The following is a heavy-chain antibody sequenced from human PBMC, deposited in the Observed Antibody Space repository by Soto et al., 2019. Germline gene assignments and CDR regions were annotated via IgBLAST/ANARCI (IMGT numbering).Heavy chain of an antibody. Sequence: QLRLQESGPGLVKSSETLSLTCTVSGGSVRSSTYYWGWIRQSPGKGLEWIGSIYYSGSTHNNPCLKSRVTMSVDTYTNQFSMKLMSVTAADPAMYYCTRHEGGAAADRPLDYWGQGTLVTVSS. J-gene: IGHJ4*02. V-gene: IGHV4-39*01. CDR3: TRHEGGAAADRPLDY. D-gene: IGHD6-13*01. CDR1: GGSVRSSTYY. CDR2: IYYSGST.